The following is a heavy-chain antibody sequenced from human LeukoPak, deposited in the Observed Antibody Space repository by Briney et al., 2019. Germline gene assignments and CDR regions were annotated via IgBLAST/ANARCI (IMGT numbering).Heavy chain of an antibody. V-gene: IGHV3-21*01. Sequence: GGSLRLSCAASGFTFNTYAMNWVRQAPGKGLEWVSSISDSSSYIYYADSVKGRFTISRDNAKNPLYLQMNSLRAEDTAVYYCARYYGSGSPPFDYWGQGTLVTVSS. J-gene: IGHJ4*02. D-gene: IGHD3-10*01. CDR1: GFTFNTYA. CDR3: ARYYGSGSPPFDY. CDR2: ISDSSSYI.